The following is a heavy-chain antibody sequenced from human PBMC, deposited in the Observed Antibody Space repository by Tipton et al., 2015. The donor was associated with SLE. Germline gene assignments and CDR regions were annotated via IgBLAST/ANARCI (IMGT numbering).Heavy chain of an antibody. D-gene: IGHD1-1*01. CDR1: GGSFSGYY. CDR2: IYYSGST. CDR3: ARVVQVAFYMDV. J-gene: IGHJ6*03. Sequence: LRFSCAVYGGSFSGYYWSWIRQPPGKGLEWIGYIYYSGSTYYNPSLKSRVTISVDTSKNQFSLKLSSVTAADTAVYYCARVVQVAFYMDVWGKGTTVTVSS. V-gene: IGHV4-34*09.